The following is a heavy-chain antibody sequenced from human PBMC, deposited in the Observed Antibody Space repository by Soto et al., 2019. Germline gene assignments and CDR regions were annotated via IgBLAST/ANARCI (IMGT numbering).Heavy chain of an antibody. D-gene: IGHD3-22*01. CDR3: ASTPYYYDSSGPYFDY. CDR1: GYSFTSYW. CDR2: IYPGDSDT. J-gene: IGHJ4*02. V-gene: IGHV5-51*01. Sequence: GESLKISCKGSGYSFTSYWIGWVRQMPGKGLEWMGIIYPGDSDTRYSPSFQGQVTISADKSISTAYLQWSSLKASDTAMYYCASTPYYYDSSGPYFDYWGQGTLVTVSS.